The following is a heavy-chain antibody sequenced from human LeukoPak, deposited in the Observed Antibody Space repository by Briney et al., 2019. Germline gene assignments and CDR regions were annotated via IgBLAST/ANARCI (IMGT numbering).Heavy chain of an antibody. CDR1: GFTFSSFA. CDR3: ARDSLGAAVAYYFIY. J-gene: IGHJ4*02. CDR2: FDGNGPNT. V-gene: IGHV3-23*01. Sequence: GGSLRLSCAASGFTFSSFAMTWVRQAPGKGLEWVSGFDGNGPNTYYADSVKGRWTISRDNAKNSLYLQMDSLRAEDTAVYYCARDSLGAAVAYYFIYWGQGTLVTVSS. D-gene: IGHD2/OR15-2a*01.